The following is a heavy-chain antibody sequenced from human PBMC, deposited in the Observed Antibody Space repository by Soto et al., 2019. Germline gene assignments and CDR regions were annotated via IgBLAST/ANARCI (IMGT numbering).Heavy chain of an antibody. CDR1: GGSISSSNW. Sequence: HVQLQESGPGLVKPSGTLSLTCAVSGGSISSSNWWSWVRQPPGKGLEWIGEIYHRGGTNYNPSLHSRGTLSVDKSNNQFSLKLTSMTAADTAVYYCSRGRYASNFADWGQGTLVTLSS. V-gene: IGHV4-4*02. CDR2: IYHRGGT. D-gene: IGHD3-16*01. CDR3: SRGRYASNFAD. J-gene: IGHJ4*01.